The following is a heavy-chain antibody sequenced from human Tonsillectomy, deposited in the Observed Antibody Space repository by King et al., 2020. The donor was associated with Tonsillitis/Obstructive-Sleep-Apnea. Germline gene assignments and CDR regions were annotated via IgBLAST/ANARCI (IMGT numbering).Heavy chain of an antibody. CDR3: AKGLAGGLVGYYYYYMDV. V-gene: IGHV3-23*04. J-gene: IGHJ6*03. Sequence: VQLVESGGGLVQPGGSLRLSCAASEFTFTNYAMNWVRQAPGKGLEWVSAISGSGGSTYYADSVKGRFTMSRDNSKNTLYLQMNSLRAEDTAVYYCAKGLAGGLVGYYYYYMDVWGKGTTVTVSS. CDR2: ISGSGGST. CDR1: EFTFTNYA. D-gene: IGHD2-15*01.